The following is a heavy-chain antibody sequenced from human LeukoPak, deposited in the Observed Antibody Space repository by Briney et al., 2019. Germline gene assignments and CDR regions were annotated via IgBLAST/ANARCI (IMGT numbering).Heavy chain of an antibody. D-gene: IGHD6-6*01. CDR3: ARHQIIAARPIDY. J-gene: IGHJ4*02. CDR1: GGSIGSSSYY. Sequence: KASETLSLTCTVSGGSIGSSSYYWGWIRQPPGKGLEWIGSIYYSGSTYYNPSLKSRVTISVDTSKNQFSLKLSSVTAADTAVYYCARHQIIAARPIDYWGQGTLVTVSS. CDR2: IYYSGST. V-gene: IGHV4-39*01.